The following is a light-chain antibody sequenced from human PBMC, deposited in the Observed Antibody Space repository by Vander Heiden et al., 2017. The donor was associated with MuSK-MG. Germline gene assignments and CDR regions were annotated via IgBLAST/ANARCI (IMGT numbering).Light chain of an antibody. CDR3: IQGYQTPPYT. Sequence: DIQMTQIPSSLSASVGDRVTITCRASQSISNYLNWYLQKPGKAPKLLIYSASSLQSGVPSRFSGSGSGTDFTLTISSLEPEDFATYYCIQGYQTPPYTFGQGTKLEIK. CDR2: SAS. V-gene: IGKV1-39*01. CDR1: QSISNY. J-gene: IGKJ2*01.